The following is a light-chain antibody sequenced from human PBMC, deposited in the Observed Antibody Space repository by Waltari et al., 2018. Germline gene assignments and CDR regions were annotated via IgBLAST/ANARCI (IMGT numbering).Light chain of an antibody. CDR1: QSVSRS. J-gene: IGKJ1*01. Sequence: SCRASQSVSRSLAWYQQKPGQAPKLRIYGASTRATGIPDRFTGSGSGTDFSLTISSLEPEDFAIYFCQHYVRLPATFGQGTKVEIK. CDR3: QHYVRLPAT. CDR2: GAS. V-gene: IGKV3-20*01.